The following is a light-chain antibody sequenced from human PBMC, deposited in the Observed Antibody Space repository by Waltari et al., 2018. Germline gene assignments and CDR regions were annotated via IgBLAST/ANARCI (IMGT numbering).Light chain of an antibody. CDR3: QHYDSYSAT. CDR1: QSIPRW. J-gene: IGKJ3*01. Sequence: DIQMTQSPSTLSASVGDRVTITCRASQSIPRWLAWYQQKPGEAPKLLIYKASILESGGPSRFSGGGSGTEFTLTISSLQPDDFATYYCQHYDSYSATFGRGTKIEIK. CDR2: KAS. V-gene: IGKV1-5*03.